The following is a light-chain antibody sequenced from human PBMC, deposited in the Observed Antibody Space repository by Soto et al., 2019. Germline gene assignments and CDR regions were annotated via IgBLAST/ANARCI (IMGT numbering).Light chain of an antibody. V-gene: IGKV3-20*01. CDR1: QIVTSRY. CDR2: HAA. CDR3: QQYGSTPRT. Sequence: EMVMTQSPGTLSLSPKKRATLSCRDSQIVTSRYLAWYQQKPGHAPRLLIYHAANRASGIPDRFSGCGSRIDFTLTITGLEPEDIAVYYCQQYGSTPRTFGQGTKVDIK. J-gene: IGKJ1*01.